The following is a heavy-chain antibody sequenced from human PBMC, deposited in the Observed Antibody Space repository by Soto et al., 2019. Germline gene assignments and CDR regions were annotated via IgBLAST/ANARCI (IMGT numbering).Heavy chain of an antibody. CDR2: IYYRGST. D-gene: IGHD3-16*01. CDR1: GGSITSYY. CDR3: ARLDIVGGYYFDY. V-gene: IGHV4-59*01. Sequence: LSLTCTVSGGSITSYYWSWIRRPPGKGLEWIGYIYYRGSTNYNPSLKSRVTISVDRSKNQFSLMLTSVTAADTAVYFCARLDIVGGYYFDYWGQGTLVTVSS. J-gene: IGHJ4*02.